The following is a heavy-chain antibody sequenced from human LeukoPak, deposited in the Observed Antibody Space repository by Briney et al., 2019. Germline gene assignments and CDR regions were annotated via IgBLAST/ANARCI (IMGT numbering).Heavy chain of an antibody. V-gene: IGHV4-38-2*02. CDR1: GYSISSGYY. Sequence: SETLSLTCTVSGYSISSGYYGGWIRQPPGKGLEWIGSIYHSGSTYYNPSLKSRVTISVDTSKNQFSLKLSSVAAADTAVYYCARGHIVVVPAAMPGGFDPWGQGTLVTVSS. D-gene: IGHD2-2*01. J-gene: IGHJ5*02. CDR3: ARGHIVVVPAAMPGGFDP. CDR2: IYHSGST.